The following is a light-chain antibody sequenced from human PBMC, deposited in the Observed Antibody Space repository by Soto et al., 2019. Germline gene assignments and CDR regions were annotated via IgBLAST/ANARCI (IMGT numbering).Light chain of an antibody. J-gene: IGKJ1*01. Sequence: DIQMTQSPSSVSASVGDRVTITCRASQGISSWLAWYQQKPEKAPKLVIYDASSLQSGVPSRFSGSGSGTDFTLTISSLQPEDVATYYCQKYNIAPWTFGQGTKVEIK. CDR3: QKYNIAPWT. V-gene: IGKV1-12*02. CDR2: DAS. CDR1: QGISSW.